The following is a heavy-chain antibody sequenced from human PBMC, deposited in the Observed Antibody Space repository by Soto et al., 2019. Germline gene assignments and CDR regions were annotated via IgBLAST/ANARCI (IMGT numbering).Heavy chain of an antibody. CDR1: GFTFSSYS. J-gene: IGHJ6*02. CDR3: ARFDIVVVPAAYSSSWYGYGMDV. D-gene: IGHD2-2*01. V-gene: IGHV3-21*01. CDR2: ISSSSSYI. Sequence: PGGSLRLSCAAFGFTFSSYSMNWVRQAPGKGLEGVSSISSSSSYIYYADSVKGRFTISRDNAKNSLYLQMNSLRAEDTAVYYCARFDIVVVPAAYSSSWYGYGMDVWGQGTTVTVSS.